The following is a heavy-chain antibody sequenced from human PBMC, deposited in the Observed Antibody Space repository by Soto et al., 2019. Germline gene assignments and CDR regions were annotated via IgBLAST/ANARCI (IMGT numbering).Heavy chain of an antibody. D-gene: IGHD3-3*01. J-gene: IGHJ6*03. V-gene: IGHV3-13*01. Sequence: PGGSLRLSSAACGFAFSSYDMHWVRQATGKGVEWVSAIGTAGDTYYPGSVKGRFTISRENAKNSLYLQMNSLRAGDTAVYYCAREYPVLRFLEWSTHDYCMDVWGKGTTVTVSS. CDR3: AREYPVLRFLEWSTHDYCMDV. CDR2: IGTAGDT. CDR1: GFAFSSYD.